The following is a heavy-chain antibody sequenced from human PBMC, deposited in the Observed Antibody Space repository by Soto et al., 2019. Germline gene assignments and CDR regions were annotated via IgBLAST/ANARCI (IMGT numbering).Heavy chain of an antibody. CDR1: SGSISSSNW. V-gene: IGHV4-4*02. CDR2: IYHSGST. CDR3: ARAPITMVRRNWFDP. D-gene: IGHD3-10*01. Sequence: PSETLSLTCAVSSGSISSSNWWSWVRQPPGKGLEWIGEIYHSGSTNYNPSLKSRVTISVDKSKNQFSLKLSSVTAADTAVYYCARAPITMVRRNWFDPWGQGTLVTVSS. J-gene: IGHJ5*02.